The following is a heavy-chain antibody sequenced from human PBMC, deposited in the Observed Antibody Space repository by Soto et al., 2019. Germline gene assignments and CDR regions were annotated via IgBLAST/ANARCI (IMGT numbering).Heavy chain of an antibody. Sequence: GGSLRLSCAASGFIFGSYGMHWARQAPGKGLEWVAVISKDGSNKYYADSVKGRFTISRDNSKNTLYLQMDSLRTEDTAVYYCAKVHTSSCYYQYRKDVWAQRTTDTVSA. CDR3: AKVHTSSCYYQYRKDV. CDR1: GFIFGSYG. CDR2: ISKDGSNK. J-gene: IGHJ6*01. D-gene: IGHD2-15*01. V-gene: IGHV3-30*18.